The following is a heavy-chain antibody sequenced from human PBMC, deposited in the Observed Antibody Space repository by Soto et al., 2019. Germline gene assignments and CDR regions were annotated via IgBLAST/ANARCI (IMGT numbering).Heavy chain of an antibody. CDR3: TRGPRPISTGTGAY. D-gene: IGHD3-10*01. Sequence: LRLSCAASGFIFKMYWMHWVRQSPGKGLVWISRIYNDGTYSDYADSVRGRFTISRDNVNDTLYLQMNNLRAKDSGLYYCTRGPRPISTGTGAYWGQGTQVTVSS. CDR1: GFIFKMYW. J-gene: IGHJ4*02. CDR2: IYNDGTYS. V-gene: IGHV3-74*01.